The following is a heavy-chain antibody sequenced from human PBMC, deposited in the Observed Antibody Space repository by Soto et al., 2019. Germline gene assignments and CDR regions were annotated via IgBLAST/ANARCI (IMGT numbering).Heavy chain of an antibody. Sequence: SETLSLTCTVSGGSISSSSYYWGWIRQPPGKGLEWIGSIYYSGSTYYNPSLKSRVTISVDTSKNQFSLKLSSVTAADTAVYYCARHTVRRYDILTGPPTPSYYFDYWGQGTLVTVSS. CDR1: GGSISSSSYY. CDR3: ARHTVRRYDILTGPPTPSYYFDY. CDR2: IYYSGST. V-gene: IGHV4-39*01. J-gene: IGHJ4*02. D-gene: IGHD3-9*01.